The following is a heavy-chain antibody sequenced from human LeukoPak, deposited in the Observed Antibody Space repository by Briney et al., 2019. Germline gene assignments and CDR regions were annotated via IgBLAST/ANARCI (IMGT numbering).Heavy chain of an antibody. V-gene: IGHV1-2*02. CDR1: GYTFNGYY. CDR2: INPNSGGT. J-gene: IGHJ4*02. CDR3: ARAALRFLEWLPPTPLDY. D-gene: IGHD3-3*01. Sequence: GASVKVSCKASGYTFNGYYMHWVRQAPGQGLEWMGWINPNSGGTNYAQKFQGRVTMTRDTSISTAYTELSRLRSDDTAVYYCARAALRFLEWLPPTPLDYWGQGTLVTVSS.